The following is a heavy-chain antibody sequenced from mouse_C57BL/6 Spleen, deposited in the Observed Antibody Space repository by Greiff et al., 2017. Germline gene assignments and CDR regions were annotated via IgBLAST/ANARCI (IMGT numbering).Heavy chain of an antibody. CDR2: IYPRSGNT. V-gene: IGHV1-81*01. CDR1: GYTFTSYG. J-gene: IGHJ4*01. D-gene: IGHD2-3*01. Sequence: VQLQQSGAELARPGASVKLSCKASGYTFTSYGISWVKQRTGQGLEWIGEIYPRSGNTYYNEKFKGKATLTADKSSSTAYMELRSLTSDDSAVYFCARSDDGYPLYAIDYWGQGTSVTVSS. CDR3: ARSDDGYPLYAIDY.